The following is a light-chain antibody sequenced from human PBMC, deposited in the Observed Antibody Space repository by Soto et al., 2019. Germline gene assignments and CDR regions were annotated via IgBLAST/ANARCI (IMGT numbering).Light chain of an antibody. J-gene: IGKJ1*01. CDR1: QTIRSNY. Sequence: ETVLTQSPATLSLSPGERATLACRASQTIRSNYLAWYRQTPGQAPRLLIYVASNRATGIADRFRGSGSGTDYSVIIGRLEPEDFAPYYGDHYGSSPWTFGQGTKVEIK. CDR3: DHYGSSPWT. CDR2: VAS. V-gene: IGKV3-20*01.